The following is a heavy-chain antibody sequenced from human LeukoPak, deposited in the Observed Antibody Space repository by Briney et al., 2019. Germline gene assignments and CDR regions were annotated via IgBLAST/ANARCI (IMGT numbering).Heavy chain of an antibody. CDR2: VRVVGGST. Sequence: GGSLRLSCAPPGFTSSSYAMSSVRQAPGERLGCVSGVRVVGGSTYYTDSLKGRFSISRDNSKNTLYMHMSRLRAADTALYNSSKGSDPFRWFGEFNVKLARPIRHYCLDAWGQGTLVTVSS. CDR3: SKGSDPFRWFGEFNVKLARPIRHYCLDA. CDR1: GFTSSSYA. D-gene: IGHD3-10*01. J-gene: IGHJ5*02. V-gene: IGHV3-23*01.